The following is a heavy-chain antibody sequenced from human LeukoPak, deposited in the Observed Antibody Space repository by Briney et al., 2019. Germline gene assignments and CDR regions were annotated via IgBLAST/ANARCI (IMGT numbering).Heavy chain of an antibody. CDR2: ISSSSSYI. CDR3: ARDRGVVPTFFDY. D-gene: IGHD3-3*01. J-gene: IGHJ4*02. CDR1: GFTFSSYS. Sequence: GGSLRLSCTASGFTFSSYSMTWVRQAPGKGLEWVPSISSSSSYIYYADSVKGRFTISRDNAKNSLYLQMDSLRAEDTAVYYCARDRGVVPTFFDYWGQGTLVPVSS. V-gene: IGHV3-21*01.